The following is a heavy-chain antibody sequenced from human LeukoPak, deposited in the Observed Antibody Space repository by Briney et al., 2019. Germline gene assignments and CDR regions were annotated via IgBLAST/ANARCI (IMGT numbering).Heavy chain of an antibody. CDR1: VYTFTVYY. D-gene: IGHD2-21*02. Sequence: ASVSVSFKASVYTFTVYYMHWVRQAPGQGLEGMGWINPNSGGTNYAQKFQGRVTMTRDTSISTAYMELSRLRSDDTAVYYCARAPPRGGVTSSNAARGDYWGQGTLVTVSS. CDR2: INPNSGGT. CDR3: ARAPPRGGVTSSNAARGDY. J-gene: IGHJ4*02. V-gene: IGHV1-2*02.